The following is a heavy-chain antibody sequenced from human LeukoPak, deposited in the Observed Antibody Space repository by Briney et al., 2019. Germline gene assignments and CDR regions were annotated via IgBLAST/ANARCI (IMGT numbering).Heavy chain of an antibody. Sequence: PGGSLRLSCAASGFTFRSYGMHWVRQAPGKGLEWVAVISYDGSNKYYADSVKGRFTISRDNSKNTLYLQMNSLRAEDTAVYYCAKDSYGGNSPDIDDWGQGTLVTVSS. CDR3: AKDSYGGNSPDIDD. J-gene: IGHJ4*02. D-gene: IGHD4-23*01. CDR1: GFTFRSYG. V-gene: IGHV3-30*18. CDR2: ISYDGSNK.